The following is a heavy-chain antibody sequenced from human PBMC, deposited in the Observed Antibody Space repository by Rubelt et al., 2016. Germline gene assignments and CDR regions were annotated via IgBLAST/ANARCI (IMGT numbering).Heavy chain of an antibody. D-gene: IGHD2-8*01. CDR2: IIPILGVA. V-gene: IGHV1-69*04. CDR3: ATPPGVGKY. J-gene: IGHJ4*02. CDR1: GGTSRTYS. Sequence: QVQLVQSGAEVKKPGSSVKVSCKASGGTSRTYSISWVRQAPGQGLEWMGRIIPILGVANYAQKFQGRVTITADKSTSTAYMELSSLTSEDTAVYYCATPPGVGKYWGQGTLVTVSS.